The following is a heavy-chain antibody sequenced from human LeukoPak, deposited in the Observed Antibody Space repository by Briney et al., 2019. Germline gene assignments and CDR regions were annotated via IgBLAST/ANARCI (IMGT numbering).Heavy chain of an antibody. CDR2: IYYSGST. CDR3: ATYDNWVAGDV. Sequence: PSETLSLTCTVSGGSISSYYWSWIRQPPGKGLEWIGYIYYSGSTNYNPSLKSRVTISVDTSKNQFSLKLSSVTAADTAVYYCATYDNWVAGDVWGQGTTVSVSS. D-gene: IGHD1-20*01. J-gene: IGHJ6*02. V-gene: IGHV4-59*01. CDR1: GGSISSYY.